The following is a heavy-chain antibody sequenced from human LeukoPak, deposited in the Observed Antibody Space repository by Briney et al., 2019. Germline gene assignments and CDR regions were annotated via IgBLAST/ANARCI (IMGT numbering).Heavy chain of an antibody. Sequence: SQTLTLTCAISGDSVSGDTADWNWITQSRSRGLDWLGRTHYRSKWYNDYAVSVKGRITINPDASKNQFSLHLNAVTPEDTAVYYCARAEGSGSYYAWGQGTLVTVSS. V-gene: IGHV6-1*01. D-gene: IGHD3-10*01. J-gene: IGHJ4*02. CDR3: ARAEGSGSYYA. CDR1: GDSVSGDTAD. CDR2: THYRSKWYN.